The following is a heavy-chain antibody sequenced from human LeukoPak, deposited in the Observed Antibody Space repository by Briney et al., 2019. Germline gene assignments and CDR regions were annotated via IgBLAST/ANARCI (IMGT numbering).Heavy chain of an antibody. CDR3: VRAPAPTVAAYYYYGMDV. J-gene: IGHJ6*02. CDR1: GFTFSSFD. Sequence: GGSLRLSCAASGFTFSSFDMHWVRQPTGQGLEWVSTIGTASDTYYPGSVEGRFTLSRDNAKNSLYLQMTSLRAEDTALYYCVRAPAPTVAAYYYYGMDVWGQGTTVTVSS. CDR2: IGTASDT. V-gene: IGHV3-13*01. D-gene: IGHD6-19*01.